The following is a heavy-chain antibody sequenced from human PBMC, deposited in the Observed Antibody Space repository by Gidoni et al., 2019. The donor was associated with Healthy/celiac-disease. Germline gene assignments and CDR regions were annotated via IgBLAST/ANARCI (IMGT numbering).Heavy chain of an antibody. CDR3: ARQRYSYGLRAYYYYGMDV. J-gene: IGHJ6*02. CDR2: IYPGDSDT. CDR1: GYSFNSYW. V-gene: IGHV5-51*01. Sequence: EVQLVQSGAEVKKPGESLKISCTGSGYSFNSYWIGWVRQMPGKGLEWMGIIYPGDSDTRYSPSFQGQVTISADKSISTAYLQWSSLKASDTAMYYCARQRYSYGLRAYYYYGMDVWGQGTTVTVSS. D-gene: IGHD5-18*01.